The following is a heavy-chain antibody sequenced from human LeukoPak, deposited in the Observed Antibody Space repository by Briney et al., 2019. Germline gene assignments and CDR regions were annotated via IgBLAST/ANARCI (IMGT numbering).Heavy chain of an antibody. D-gene: IGHD2-2*01. Sequence: ASVKLSCNASGYTFTSYGISWVRQAPGQRLEWMGGSSAYNGNTNYAQKLQGRATMTTDTCTSTAYMELRSLRSDDTAVYYCARDVVGAGSRRLDYWGQGTLVTVSS. CDR2: SSAYNGNT. J-gene: IGHJ4*02. V-gene: IGHV1-18*01. CDR1: GYTFTSYG. CDR3: ARDVVGAGSRRLDY.